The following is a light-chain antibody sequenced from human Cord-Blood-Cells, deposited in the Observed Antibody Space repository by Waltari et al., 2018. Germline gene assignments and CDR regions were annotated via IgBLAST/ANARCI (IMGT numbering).Light chain of an antibody. CDR3: QQYGSSPPYT. J-gene: IGKJ2*01. CDR1: QSVSSSY. V-gene: IGKV3-20*01. Sequence: EIVLTQSPGTLSLSPGERATLSCRASQSVSSSYLARDQQKPGQAPRLLIYGASSRATGIPDRFSGSGSGTDFNLTISRLEPEDFAVYYCQQYGSSPPYTFGQGTKLEIK. CDR2: GAS.